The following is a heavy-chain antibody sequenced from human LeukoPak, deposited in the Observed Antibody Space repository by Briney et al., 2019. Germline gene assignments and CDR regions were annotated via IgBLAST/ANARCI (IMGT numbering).Heavy chain of an antibody. D-gene: IGHD6-13*01. J-gene: IGHJ4*02. V-gene: IGHV4-59*12. CDR1: GDSISSYY. CDR2: IYYSGST. Sequence: SETLSLTCTVSGDSISSYYWTWLRQPPGKGLEWIGYIYYSGSTNYNPSLKSRVTISVDRSKNQFSLKLNSVTAADTAVYYCAREGSSSWYFDYWGQGTLVTVSS. CDR3: AREGSSSWYFDY.